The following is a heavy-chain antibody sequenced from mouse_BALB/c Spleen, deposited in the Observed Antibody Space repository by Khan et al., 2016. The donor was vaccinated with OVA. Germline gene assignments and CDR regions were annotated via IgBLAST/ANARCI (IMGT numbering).Heavy chain of an antibody. D-gene: IGHD2-14*01. CDR3: VRVYDFLPY. J-gene: IGHJ3*01. CDR2: INPSNGDA. V-gene: IGHV1-18*01. Sequence: EVQLQQSGPDLVKPGASVKISCKASGYSFTAYYMHWVKESHGKTLECIGRINPSNGDANYNQKFRGKAILTVDKSSNTACMELRSLTSEDAAVYYCVRVYDFLPYWGQGTLVTLSA. CDR1: GYSFTAYY.